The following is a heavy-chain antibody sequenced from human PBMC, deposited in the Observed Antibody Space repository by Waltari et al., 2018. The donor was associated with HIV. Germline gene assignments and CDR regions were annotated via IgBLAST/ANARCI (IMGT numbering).Heavy chain of an antibody. J-gene: IGHJ6*02. CDR1: GFTFSTYW. CDR3: ARDLKDYDFWSPVDV. D-gene: IGHD3-3*01. V-gene: IGHV3-7*01. Sequence: EVQLVESGGGLVQPGGSLRLSCAAYGFTFSTYWMPWVRQAPGKGLEWLANIKQDGSEKYYADSVKGRFTVSRDNNKKSLYLQMSSLRAEDTAVYYCARDLKDYDFWSPVDVWGQGTTVTVSS. CDR2: IKQDGSEK.